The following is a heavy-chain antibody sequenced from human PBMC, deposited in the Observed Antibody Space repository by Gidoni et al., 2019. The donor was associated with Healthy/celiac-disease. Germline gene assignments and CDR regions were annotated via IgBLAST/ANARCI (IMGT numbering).Heavy chain of an antibody. Sequence: QVQLVQSGAEVKKPGASVKVSCKASGYTFPSYDINWVRQATGQGLEWMGWMNPNSGNTGYAQKFQGRVTMTRNTSISTAYMELSSLRSEDTAVYYCARGSFHCSGGSCYYRAPRGWFDPWGQGTLVTVSS. D-gene: IGHD2-15*01. J-gene: IGHJ5*02. V-gene: IGHV1-8*01. CDR2: MNPNSGNT. CDR3: ARGSFHCSGGSCYYRAPRGWFDP. CDR1: GYTFPSYD.